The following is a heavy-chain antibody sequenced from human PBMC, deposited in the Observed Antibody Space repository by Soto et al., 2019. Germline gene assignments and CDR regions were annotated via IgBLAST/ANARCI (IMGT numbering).Heavy chain of an antibody. V-gene: IGHV3-30*18. J-gene: IGHJ4*02. CDR1: GFTFSSYG. D-gene: IGHD2-15*01. CDR2: ISYDGSNK. Sequence: QVQLVESGGGVVQPGRSLRLSCAASGFTFSSYGMHWVRQAPGKGLEWVAVISYDGSNKYYADSVKGRFTISRDNSKNTLYLQMNSLRAEDTAVYYCAKDQVGYCSGGSCYSFDYWGQGTLVTVSS. CDR3: AKDQVGYCSGGSCYSFDY.